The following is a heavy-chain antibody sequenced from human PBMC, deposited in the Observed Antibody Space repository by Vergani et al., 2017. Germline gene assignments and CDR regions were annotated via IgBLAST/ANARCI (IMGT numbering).Heavy chain of an antibody. CDR2: IYTSGST. J-gene: IGHJ4*02. D-gene: IGHD3-22*01. CDR1: GGSISSGSYY. V-gene: IGHV4-61*02. CDR3: ASFGYSGYYFDY. Sequence: QVQLQESGPGLVKPSQTLSLTCTVSGGSISSGSYYWSWIRQPAGKGLEWIGRIYTSGSTNYNPSLKSRVTISVDTSKNQFSLKLSSVTAADTAVYYCASFGYSGYYFDYWGQGTLVTVSS.